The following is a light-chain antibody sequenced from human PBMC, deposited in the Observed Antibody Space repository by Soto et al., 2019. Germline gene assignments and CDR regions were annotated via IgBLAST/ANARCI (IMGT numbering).Light chain of an antibody. Sequence: VALPQSPRSLPVTLGRPASISCSWIQSLVSSDGNTYSNWFQHRPGQSPRRLIYKVSIRTSGVPARFSGSGSGTDFTLKISRVEAEDVGVDYCMQGTQRPPTFCQGRKL. CDR1: QSLVSSDGNTY. J-gene: IGKJ1*01. CDR2: KVS. V-gene: IGKV2-30*01. CDR3: MQGTQRPPT.